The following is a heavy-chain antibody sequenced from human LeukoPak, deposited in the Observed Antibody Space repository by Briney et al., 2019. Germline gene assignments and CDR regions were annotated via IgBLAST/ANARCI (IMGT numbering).Heavy chain of an antibody. Sequence: ASVKVSCKASEYTFTGYYVHWIRQAPGQGLEWMGWINPNSGGTDYAQKFQGRVTMTRDTSISTAYMELSRLRSDDTAVYYCATGHYASGNEYWGQGTLVTVSS. D-gene: IGHD3-10*01. CDR3: ATGHYASGNEY. CDR1: EYTFTGYY. CDR2: INPNSGGT. V-gene: IGHV1-2*02. J-gene: IGHJ4*02.